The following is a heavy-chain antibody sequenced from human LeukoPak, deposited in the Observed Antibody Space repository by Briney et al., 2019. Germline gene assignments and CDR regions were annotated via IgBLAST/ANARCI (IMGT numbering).Heavy chain of an antibody. J-gene: IGHJ4*02. CDR3: AKDRVAVAGRGFDY. D-gene: IGHD6-19*01. Sequence: GGSLRLSCAASGFTFDDYAMHWVRQAPGKGLEWVSGISWNSGSIGYADSVKGRFTISRDNAKNSLYLQMNSLRAEDTALYYCAKDRVAVAGRGFDYWGQGTLVTVSS. CDR2: ISWNSGSI. V-gene: IGHV3-9*01. CDR1: GFTFDDYA.